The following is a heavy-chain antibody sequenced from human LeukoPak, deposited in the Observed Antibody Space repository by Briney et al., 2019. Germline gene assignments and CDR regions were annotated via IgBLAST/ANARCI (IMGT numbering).Heavy chain of an antibody. Sequence: SETLSLTCTVSGGSISSYYLSWIRQPPGKGLEWIGYIYYGGNTNYNPSLKSRVSMSVDTSKKQISLKLSSVTAADTAVYYCAREAQVGASNFDFWGQGALVTVSS. CDR2: IYYGGNT. CDR3: AREAQVGASNFDF. D-gene: IGHD1-26*01. V-gene: IGHV4-59*01. J-gene: IGHJ4*02. CDR1: GGSISSYY.